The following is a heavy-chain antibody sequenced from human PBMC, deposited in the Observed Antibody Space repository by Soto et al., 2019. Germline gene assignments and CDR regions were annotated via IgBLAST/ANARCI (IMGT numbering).Heavy chain of an antibody. CDR1: GFSFSTSAVG. J-gene: IGHJ4*02. Sequence: QITLTESGPTLVKPTQTLTLTCTFSGFSFSTSAVGVGWIRQPPGKALEWLALIYWDDDKRYSPFLKSSLTITKDTSTILVGLTVPNMDPVDTGTYYCAHLYWAASRTRSYFDYWGQGTLVTVSS. V-gene: IGHV2-5*02. CDR3: AHLYWAASRTRSYFDY. D-gene: IGHD2-8*02. CDR2: IYWDDDK.